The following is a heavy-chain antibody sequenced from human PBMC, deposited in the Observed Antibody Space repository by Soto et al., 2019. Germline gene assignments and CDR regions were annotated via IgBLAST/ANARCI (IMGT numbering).Heavy chain of an antibody. V-gene: IGHV4-31*03. D-gene: IGHD3-9*01. J-gene: IGHJ5*02. CDR2: IYYSGST. CDR1: GGSISSGGYY. Sequence: SETLSLTCTVSGGSISSGGYYWSWIRQHPGKGLEWIGYIYYSGSTYYNPSLKSRVTISVDTSNNQFSLKLSSVTAADTAVYYCARDVGRYFDWSRPRPYWFDPWGQGTLVTVSS. CDR3: ARDVGRYFDWSRPRPYWFDP.